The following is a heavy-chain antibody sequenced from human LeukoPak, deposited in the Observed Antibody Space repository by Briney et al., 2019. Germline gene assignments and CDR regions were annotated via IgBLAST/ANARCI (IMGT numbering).Heavy chain of an antibody. CDR2: ISGSTDRT. V-gene: IGHV3-23*01. CDR1: GFTFSSYA. CDR3: AKGGSSAVAGNKNY. Sequence: QSGGSLRLSCAASGFTFSSYAMSWVRQAPGKGLEWVSAISGSTDRTYYADSVKGRFTVSRDNSKNTLYLQMNSLRAEDTAVYYCAKGGSSAVAGNKNYWGQGTLVTVSS. J-gene: IGHJ4*02. D-gene: IGHD6-19*01.